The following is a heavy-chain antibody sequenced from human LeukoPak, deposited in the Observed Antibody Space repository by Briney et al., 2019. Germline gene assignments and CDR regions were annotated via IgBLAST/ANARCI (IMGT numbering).Heavy chain of an antibody. CDR1: GGSFSGYY. D-gene: IGHD3-9*01. CDR2: INHSGST. Sequence: SETLSLTCAVYGGSFSGYYWSWISQPPGKGLEWIGEINHSGSTNYNPSLKSRITISVDTSKTQFSLKLSSVTAADTAVYYCARGGYKYYDILTGSGNWFDPWGQGTLVTVSS. J-gene: IGHJ5*02. CDR3: ARGGYKYYDILTGSGNWFDP. V-gene: IGHV4-34*01.